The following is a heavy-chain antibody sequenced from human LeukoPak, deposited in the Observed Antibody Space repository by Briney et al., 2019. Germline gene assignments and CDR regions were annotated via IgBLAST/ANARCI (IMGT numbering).Heavy chain of an antibody. V-gene: IGHV3-21*01. CDR2: ISSSSSYI. D-gene: IGHD3-3*01. J-gene: IGHJ3*02. CDR1: GFTFSSYS. CDR3: ARELLRFLEWGGAFDI. Sequence: GGSLRLSCAASGFTFSSYSMNWVRQAPGKGLEWVSSISSSSSYIYYADSVKGRFTISRDNAKNSLYLQMNSLRAEDTAVYYCARELLRFLEWGGAFDIWGQGTMVTVSS.